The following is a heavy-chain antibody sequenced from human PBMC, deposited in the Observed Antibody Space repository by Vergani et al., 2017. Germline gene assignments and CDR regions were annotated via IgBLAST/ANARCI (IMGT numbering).Heavy chain of an antibody. CDR1: GFTFSSYA. J-gene: IGHJ4*02. Sequence: QVQLVESGGGVVQPGRSLRLSCAASGFTFSSYAMHWVRQAPGKGLEWVAVISYDGSNKYYADSVKGRFTISRDNSNNTLYLQMNSLRAEDTAVYYCARDTKYSSSWYFDYWGQGTLVTVSS. D-gene: IGHD6-13*01. V-gene: IGHV3-30-3*01. CDR2: ISYDGSNK. CDR3: ARDTKYSSSWYFDY.